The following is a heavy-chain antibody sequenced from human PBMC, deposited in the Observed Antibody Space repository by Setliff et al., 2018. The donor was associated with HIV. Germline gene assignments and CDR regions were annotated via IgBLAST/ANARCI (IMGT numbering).Heavy chain of an antibody. J-gene: IGHJ5*02. V-gene: IGHV4-61*09. CDR1: GGSISSGSYY. CDR2: IYTSGST. Sequence: SETLSLTCTVSGGSISSGSYYWSWIRQPAGKGLEWIEHIYTSGSTNYNPSLKSRVTISVDTSKNQFSLKLSSVTAADTAVYYCARDVGYYGSGSQPWGQGTLVTVSS. CDR3: ARDVGYYGSGSQP. D-gene: IGHD3-10*01.